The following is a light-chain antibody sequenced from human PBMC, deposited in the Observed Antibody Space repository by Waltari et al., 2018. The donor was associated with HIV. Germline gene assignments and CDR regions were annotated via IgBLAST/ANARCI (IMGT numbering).Light chain of an antibody. CDR3: QHYVNSPYT. Sequence: IVLTQSPATLSLSPGERATLPCRASQSISSAYLAWYQQKPGQAPRLLIYGTSGRATGIPDRFSGSGSGTDFTLTISRLEPEDCAVYYCQHYVNSPYTFGQGTKLELK. CDR1: QSISSAY. J-gene: IGKJ2*01. CDR2: GTS. V-gene: IGKV3-20*01.